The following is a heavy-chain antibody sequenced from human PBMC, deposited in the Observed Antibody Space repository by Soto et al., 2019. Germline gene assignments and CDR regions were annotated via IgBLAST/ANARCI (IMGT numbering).Heavy chain of an antibody. Sequence: QVQLVQSGAEVKKPGASVKVSCKTSGYTFTNFGISRVRQAAGQGLEWMGWMNTYEGNTNYAQKFQGSVTMTTDTSTSTGYMELRSLRYDDTDMYYCACGETRIAYWGQVTLGTVYS. CDR2: MNTYEGNT. CDR3: ACGETRIAY. CDR1: GYTFTNFG. V-gene: IGHV1-18*01. D-gene: IGHD3-10*01. J-gene: IGHJ4*02.